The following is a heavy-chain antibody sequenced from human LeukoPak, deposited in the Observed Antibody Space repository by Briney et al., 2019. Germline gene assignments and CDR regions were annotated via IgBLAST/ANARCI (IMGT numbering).Heavy chain of an antibody. D-gene: IGHD6-13*01. CDR3: ASSRIAAAGSPSYFDY. CDR1: GGSISSYY. Sequence: PSETLSLTCTVSGGSISSYYWSWIRQPPGKGLEWIGYIYYSGSTNYNPSLKSRVTISVDKSKNQFSLKLSSVTAADTAVYYCASSRIAAAGSPSYFDYWGQGTLVTVSS. V-gene: IGHV4-59*12. CDR2: IYYSGST. J-gene: IGHJ4*02.